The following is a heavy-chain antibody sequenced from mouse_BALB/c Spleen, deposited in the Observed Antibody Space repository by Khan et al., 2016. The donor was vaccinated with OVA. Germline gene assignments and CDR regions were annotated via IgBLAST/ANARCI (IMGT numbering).Heavy chain of an antibody. Sequence: EVKLLESGGGLVQPGGSLKLSCAASGFDFSRYWMSWVRQAPGKGLEWIGERNPDSSTINYTPSLKDKFIISRDNAKNPLYLQMSTVRSEDTALYCCARLVYYGWFAYWGPGTLVTVSA. V-gene: IGHV4-1*02. D-gene: IGHD1-1*01. J-gene: IGHJ3*01. CDR1: GFDFSRYW. CDR3: ARLVYYGWFAY. CDR2: RNPDSSTI.